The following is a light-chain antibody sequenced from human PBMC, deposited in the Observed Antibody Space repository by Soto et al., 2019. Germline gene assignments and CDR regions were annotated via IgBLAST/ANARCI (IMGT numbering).Light chain of an antibody. Sequence: EIQMTQTPSSLSASVGDRVTITCRASQSISSYLNWYQQKPGKAPKLLIYAASSLQSGVPSRFSGSGSGTDFTLTISSLEPEDFAVYYCQQRSNWRITFGQGTLLAI. CDR1: QSISSY. J-gene: IGKJ5*01. CDR2: AAS. V-gene: IGKV1-39*01. CDR3: QQRSNWRIT.